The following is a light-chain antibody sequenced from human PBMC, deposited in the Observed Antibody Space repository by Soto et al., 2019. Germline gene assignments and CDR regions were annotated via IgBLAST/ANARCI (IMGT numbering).Light chain of an antibody. CDR1: SSDVGGYNY. V-gene: IGLV2-14*03. CDR2: DVT. CDR3: SSYTSSTTPWV. J-gene: IGLJ3*02. Sequence: QSALTQPASVSGSPGQSITISCTGTSSDVGGYNYVSWYQHHPGKAPKLLIYDVTNRPSGVSNRFSGSKSGNTASLTISGLQAEDEGDYHCSSYTSSTTPWVFGGGTKLTVL.